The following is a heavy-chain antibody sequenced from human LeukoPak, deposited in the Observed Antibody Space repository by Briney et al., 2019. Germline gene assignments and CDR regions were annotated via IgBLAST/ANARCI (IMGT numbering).Heavy chain of an antibody. CDR2: ISAYNVNT. J-gene: IGHJ4*02. CDR1: GYTFTSYG. V-gene: IGHV1-18*01. D-gene: IGHD3-9*01. CDR3: ARGWYADLDDILLLDY. Sequence: ASVKLSCKASGYTFTSYGVSWVRQSPGQGLGWRGWISAYNVNTNYAHKLQRRVTITTDTSTITAYMELRNLRSEDTAVYYCARGWYADLDDILLLDYWGQGTLITAS.